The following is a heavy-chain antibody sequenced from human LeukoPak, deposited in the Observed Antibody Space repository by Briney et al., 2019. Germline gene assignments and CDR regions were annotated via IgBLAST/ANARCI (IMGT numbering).Heavy chain of an antibody. J-gene: IGHJ6*03. CDR2: IRYDGSNK. V-gene: IGHV3-30*02. CDR1: GFTFSSYG. CDR3: AKDVYQLQYYYYMDV. D-gene: IGHD2-2*01. Sequence: GGSLRPSCAASGFTFSSYGMHWVRQAPGKGLEWVAFIRYDGSNKYYAGSVKGRFTISRGNSKNTLYLQMNSLRAEDTAVYYCAKDVYQLQYYYYMDVWGKGTTVTVSS.